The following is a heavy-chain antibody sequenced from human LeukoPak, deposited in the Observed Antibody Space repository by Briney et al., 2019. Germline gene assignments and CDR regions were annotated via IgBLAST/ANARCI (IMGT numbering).Heavy chain of an antibody. CDR1: GGTFSSYA. CDR2: IIPIFGTA. J-gene: IGHJ4*02. Sequence: SVKVSCKASGGTFSSYAISWVRQAPGQGLEWMGGIIPIFGTANYAQEFQGRVTITRDTSANTAYMELSSLRSEDMAVYYCARAVKYRSGPLTDLLPYYFDYWGQGTLVTVSS. CDR3: ARAVKYRSGPLTDLLPYYFDY. D-gene: IGHD6-19*01. V-gene: IGHV1-69*05.